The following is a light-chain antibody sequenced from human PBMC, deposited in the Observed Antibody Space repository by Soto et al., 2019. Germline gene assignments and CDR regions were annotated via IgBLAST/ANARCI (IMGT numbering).Light chain of an antibody. J-gene: IGKJ5*01. CDR3: QQYGSSPPIT. CDR2: GAS. Sequence: IVLTQSPGTLSLSPGERATLYCRTSQSVSSSYLAWYQQKPRQAPRLLIYGASSRATGTPDRFSGSGSGTDFTLTISRLEPEDFAVYYCQQYGSSPPITFGQGTRLEIK. CDR1: QSVSSSY. V-gene: IGKV3-20*01.